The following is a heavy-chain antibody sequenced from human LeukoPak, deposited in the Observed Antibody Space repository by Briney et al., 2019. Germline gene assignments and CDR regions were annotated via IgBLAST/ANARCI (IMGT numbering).Heavy chain of an antibody. CDR1: GVSISSGGFY. J-gene: IGHJ4*02. Sequence: SSQTLSLTCTVSGVSISSGGFYWSWIRQHPGKGLEWIGYIYYRGSTYYNPSLKSRVTISVDTSKNQFSLKLSSVTAADTAVYYCARDVPIDYWGQGTLVTVSS. V-gene: IGHV4-31*03. CDR3: ARDVPIDY. CDR2: IYYRGST.